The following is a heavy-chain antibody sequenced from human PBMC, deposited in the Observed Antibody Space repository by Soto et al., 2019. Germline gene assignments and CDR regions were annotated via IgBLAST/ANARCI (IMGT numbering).Heavy chain of an antibody. CDR3: ASTGGIVVDTSSHAFDI. CDR2: IIPIFGTA. J-gene: IGHJ3*02. Sequence: QVQLVQSGAEVKKPGSSVKVSCKASGGTFSSYAISWVRQAPGQGLEWMGGIIPIFGTANYAQKFQGRVRITADEATSTAYMELSRLRSEDTAVYYCASTGGIVVDTSSHAFDIWGQGTMVTVSS. V-gene: IGHV1-69*01. D-gene: IGHD6-19*01. CDR1: GGTFSSYA.